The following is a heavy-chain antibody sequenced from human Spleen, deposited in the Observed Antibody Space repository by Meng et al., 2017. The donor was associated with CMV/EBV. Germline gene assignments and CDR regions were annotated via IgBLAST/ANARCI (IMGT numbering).Heavy chain of an antibody. V-gene: IGHV1-69*05. CDR2: IIPVFGSA. CDR1: YA. CDR3: AREASEAYYGSGTSYNINYFDP. J-gene: IGHJ5*02. Sequence: YAITCVRQAPGQRLEWMGGIIPVFGSANYAQKFQGRLTITTDESTSTAYMELSSLRSEDTAVYYCAREASEAYYGSGTSYNINYFDPWGQGTLVTVSS. D-gene: IGHD3-10*01.